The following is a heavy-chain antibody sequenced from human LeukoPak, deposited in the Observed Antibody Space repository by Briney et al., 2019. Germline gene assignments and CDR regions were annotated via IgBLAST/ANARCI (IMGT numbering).Heavy chain of an antibody. J-gene: IGHJ4*02. CDR3: ARVAAYDSSGYPTYFDY. V-gene: IGHV4-4*02. Sequence: SETLSLTCAVSGGSISSSNWWSWVRQPPGKGREWIGEIYHSGSTNYNPSLKSRVTISVDKSKNQFSLKLSSVTAADTAVYYCARVAAYDSSGYPTYFDYWGQGTLVTVSS. D-gene: IGHD3-22*01. CDR2: IYHSGST. CDR1: GGSISSSNW.